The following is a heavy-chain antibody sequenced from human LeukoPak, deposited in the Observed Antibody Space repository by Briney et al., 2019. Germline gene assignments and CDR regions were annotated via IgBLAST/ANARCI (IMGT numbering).Heavy chain of an antibody. V-gene: IGHV3-23*01. J-gene: IGHJ4*02. CDR1: GFTFSSYA. Sequence: GGSLRLSCAASGFTFSSYAMSRVRHAPGKGLEWVSAISGSGGSTYYADSVKGRFTISRDNSKNTPYLQMNSLRAEDTAVYYCAKAQYYYDSSGYPRFDYWGQGTLVTVSS. CDR2: ISGSGGST. D-gene: IGHD3-22*01. CDR3: AKAQYYYDSSGYPRFDY.